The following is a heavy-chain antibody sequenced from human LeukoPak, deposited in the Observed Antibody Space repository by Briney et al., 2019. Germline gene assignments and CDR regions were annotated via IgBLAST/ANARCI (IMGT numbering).Heavy chain of an antibody. CDR3: ARSPGRYSGYNRYFDY. Sequence: RWASVKVSCKTSGYSFSTYGIHWLRQAPGQGLEWVGWVSPSNGNTHYAQRVQGRVSMTADTPTGTASMELRSLRSDDTAVYYCARSPGRYSGYNRYFDYWGQGTLVTVSS. J-gene: IGHJ4*02. D-gene: IGHD5-12*01. CDR2: VSPSNGNT. CDR1: GYSFSTYG. V-gene: IGHV1-18*04.